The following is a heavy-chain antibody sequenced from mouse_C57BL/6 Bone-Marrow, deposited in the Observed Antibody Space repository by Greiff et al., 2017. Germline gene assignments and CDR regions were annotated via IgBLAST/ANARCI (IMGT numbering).Heavy chain of an antibody. Sequence: QVQLQQPGAELVRPGTSVKLSCKASGYTFTSYWMHWVKQRPGQGLEWIGVIDPSDSYTNYNQKFKGKATLTVDTSSSTAYMQLSSLTSEDSAVYYCAILYYGNYWGDYYAMDYWGQGTSVTVSS. CDR1: GYTFTSYW. D-gene: IGHD2-1*01. V-gene: IGHV1-59*01. CDR3: AILYYGNYWGDYYAMDY. J-gene: IGHJ4*01. CDR2: IDPSDSYT.